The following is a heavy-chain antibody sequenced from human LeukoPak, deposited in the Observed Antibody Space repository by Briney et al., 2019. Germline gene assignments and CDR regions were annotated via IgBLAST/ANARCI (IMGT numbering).Heavy chain of an antibody. D-gene: IGHD3-10*01. CDR3: AKVTYGSGTYGAFDS. J-gene: IGHJ4*02. Sequence: GGSLRLSCAASGFTFSSYGMHWVRQAPRKGLEWVAFIRYDGSNKYYADSVKGRFTISRDNSKNTLYLQMNSLRVEDTAVYYCAKVTYGSGTYGAFDSWGQGTLVTVSS. CDR2: IRYDGSNK. V-gene: IGHV3-30*02. CDR1: GFTFSSYG.